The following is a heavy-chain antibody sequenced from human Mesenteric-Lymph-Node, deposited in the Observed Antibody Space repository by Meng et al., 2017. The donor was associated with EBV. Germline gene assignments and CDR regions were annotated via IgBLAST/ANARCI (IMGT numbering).Heavy chain of an antibody. CDR3: ARGYTGYAFLDY. Sequence: VQLVHAGVECKKPGAPMNDSCKASCYTFTTYGITWVRQAPGQGLEWMGWISGYNGNANYAQKLQGRVTMTTDTSTSTVHMELRSLRSDDTAVYYCARGYTGYAFLDYWGQGILVTVSS. D-gene: IGHD5-12*01. CDR2: ISGYNGNA. CDR1: CYTFTTYG. J-gene: IGHJ4*02. V-gene: IGHV1-18*01.